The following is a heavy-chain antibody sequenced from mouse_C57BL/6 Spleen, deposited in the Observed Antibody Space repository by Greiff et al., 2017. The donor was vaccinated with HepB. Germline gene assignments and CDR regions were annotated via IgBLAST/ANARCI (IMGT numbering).Heavy chain of an antibody. CDR2: IYPGDGDT. CDR3: ERDYYGTHYYAMDY. Sequence: QVQLQQSGPELVKPGASVKISCKASGYAFSSSWMNWVKQRPGKGLEWIGRIYPGDGDTNYNGKFKGKATLTADKSSSTAYMQLSSLTSEDSAVYFCERDYYGTHYYAMDYWGQGTSVTVSS. D-gene: IGHD2-1*01. J-gene: IGHJ4*01. CDR1: GYAFSSSW. V-gene: IGHV1-82*01.